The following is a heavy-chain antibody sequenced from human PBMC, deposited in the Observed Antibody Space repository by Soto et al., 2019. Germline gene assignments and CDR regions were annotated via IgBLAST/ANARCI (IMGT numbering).Heavy chain of an antibody. V-gene: IGHV1-46*01. Sequence: QVQLVQSGAEVKKPGASVKVSCKASGDTFTDYYIHWVRQAPGQGLEWMGTVNPSGGHTTYAQHFLGRMTLTXEXSTXTLYMELTSLTSEDTAVYYCARGGHVVVVTAALDYWGQGTLVTVSS. J-gene: IGHJ4*02. CDR2: VNPSGGHT. CDR1: GDTFTDYY. CDR3: ARGGHVVVVTAALDY. D-gene: IGHD2-21*02.